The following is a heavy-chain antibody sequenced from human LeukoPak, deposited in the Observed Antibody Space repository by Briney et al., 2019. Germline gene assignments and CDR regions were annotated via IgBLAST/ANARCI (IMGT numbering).Heavy chain of an antibody. Sequence: ASVKVSCKASGGTFSSYALSWVRQAPGQGLEWMGGIIPMCGTANYAQKFEGRVKITADESTSTAYTEVNSRRSEDTAVYYCARGGYSSSWYYFDYCGQGTLVTVSS. CDR2: IIPMCGTA. CDR3: ARGGYSSSWYYFDY. J-gene: IGHJ4*02. D-gene: IGHD6-13*01. V-gene: IGHV1-69*13. CDR1: GGTFSSYA.